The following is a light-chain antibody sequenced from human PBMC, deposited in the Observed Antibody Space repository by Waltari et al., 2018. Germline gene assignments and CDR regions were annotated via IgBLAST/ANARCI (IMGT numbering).Light chain of an antibody. CDR3: SSYTSSSTFV. V-gene: IGLV2-14*03. CDR2: DVS. J-gene: IGLJ1*01. Sequence: QSALTQPASVSGSPGPSISISCTGTSSAVGGYNYVSWAQQHPGKAPKLMIYDVSQRPLGISNRFSGSKSGNTASLTISGLQAEDEADYYCSSYTSSSTFVFGIGTKVTVL. CDR1: SSAVGGYNY.